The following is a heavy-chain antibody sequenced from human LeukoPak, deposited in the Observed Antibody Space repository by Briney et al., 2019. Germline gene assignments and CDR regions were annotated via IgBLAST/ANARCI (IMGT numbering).Heavy chain of an antibody. CDR1: GFSFSSYA. Sequence: GGSLRLSCAASGFSFSSYAMSWVRQAPGKGLEWVSGISGSGGSTHYADSVKGRFSVSRDNSKNTLYLQMNSLRAEDTALYYCAKGEQWEQPFDYWGQGTLVTVSS. V-gene: IGHV3-23*01. CDR3: AKGEQWEQPFDY. CDR2: ISGSGGST. D-gene: IGHD1-26*01. J-gene: IGHJ4*02.